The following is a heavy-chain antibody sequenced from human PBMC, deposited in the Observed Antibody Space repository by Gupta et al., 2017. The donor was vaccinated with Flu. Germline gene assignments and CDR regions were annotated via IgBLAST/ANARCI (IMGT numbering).Heavy chain of an antibody. V-gene: IGHV3-30*03. CDR3: ARDXWXGGVVPXVLDYYPYTYMDV. Sequence: APGKGLEWVAVISYNGHNQKYGDSVTGRFTVSRDNSKSTVYLQMNSLRSEDTAVYYCARDXWXGGVVPXVLDYYPYTYMDVWGKGTTVTVSS. J-gene: IGHJ6*03. CDR2: ISYNGHNQ. D-gene: IGHD2-2*01.